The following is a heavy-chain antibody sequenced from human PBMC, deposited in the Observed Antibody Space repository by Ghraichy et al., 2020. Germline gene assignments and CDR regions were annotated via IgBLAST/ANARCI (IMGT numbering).Heavy chain of an antibody. J-gene: IGHJ4*02. CDR2: INQDGSEQ. V-gene: IGHV3-7*01. CDR3: AREISWPRRYIDY. Sequence: GGSLRLSCAVFGTTFNTYWMSWVRQAPGKGLEWVANINQDGSEQSYVDSVKGRFTISRDNAKNSLYLQMDSLRADDTAVYYCAREISWPRRYIDYWGQGALVTVSS. D-gene: IGHD2-15*01. CDR1: GTTFNTYW.